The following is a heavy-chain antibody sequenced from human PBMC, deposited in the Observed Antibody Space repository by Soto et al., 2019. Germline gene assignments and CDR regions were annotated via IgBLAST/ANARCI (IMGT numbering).Heavy chain of an antibody. D-gene: IGHD3-3*01. V-gene: IGHV4-34*01. Sequence: SETLSLTCAVYGGSFSGYYWSWIRQPPGKGLEWIGEINHSGSTNYNPSLKSRVTISVDTSKNQFSLKLSSVTAADTAVYYCARVRAGSDFWSGYYKGKDYYYMDVWGKGTTVTVSS. CDR3: ARVRAGSDFWSGYYKGKDYYYMDV. CDR2: INHSGST. CDR1: GGSFSGYY. J-gene: IGHJ6*03.